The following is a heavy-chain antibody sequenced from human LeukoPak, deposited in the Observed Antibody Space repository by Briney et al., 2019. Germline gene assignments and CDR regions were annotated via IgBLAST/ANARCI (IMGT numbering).Heavy chain of an antibody. CDR2: ISASHGNT. CDR3: ARVHYVISFYYMDV. CDR1: GYTFTSYG. Sequence: ASVKVSCKASGYTFTSYGISWVRRAPGQGLEWMGWISASHGNTNYAQKLQGRVTMTTDTSTSTAYMELRSLRFDDTAVYYCARVHYVISFYYMDVWGKGTTVTISS. J-gene: IGHJ6*03. D-gene: IGHD3-16*01. V-gene: IGHV1-18*01.